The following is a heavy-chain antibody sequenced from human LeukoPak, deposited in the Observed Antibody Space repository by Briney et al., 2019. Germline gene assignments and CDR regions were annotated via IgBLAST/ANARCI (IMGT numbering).Heavy chain of an antibody. CDR3: ARDLASTSNWEFDF. CDR2: INPNSGDK. CDR1: GYTFAGYF. D-gene: IGHD1-26*01. J-gene: IGHJ4*02. V-gene: IGHV1-2*04. Sequence: GASVRVSCKASGYTFAGYFIHWVRQAPGQGLEWMGRINPNSGDKEYAPKFQRWVTMTRDTSISTAYVEVRRLISDDTAVYYCARDLASTSNWEFDFWGQGTLVTVFS.